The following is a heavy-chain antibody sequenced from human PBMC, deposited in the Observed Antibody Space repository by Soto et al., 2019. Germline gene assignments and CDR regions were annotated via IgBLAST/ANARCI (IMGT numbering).Heavy chain of an antibody. Sequence: PGGSLRLSCAASGFTFSSYSMNWVRQAPGKGLEWVSYISSSSSTIYYADSVKGRFTISRDNAKNSLYLQMNSLRDEDTAVYYCARDWAPSSPRFGCVDYWGQGTLVTVSS. CDR3: ARDWAPSSPRFGCVDY. CDR2: ISSSSSTI. J-gene: IGHJ4*02. D-gene: IGHD3-10*01. CDR1: GFTFSSYS. V-gene: IGHV3-48*02.